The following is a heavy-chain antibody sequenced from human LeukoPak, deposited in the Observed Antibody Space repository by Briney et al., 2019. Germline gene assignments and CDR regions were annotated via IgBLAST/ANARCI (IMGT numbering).Heavy chain of an antibody. CDR2: INPTGGST. CDR3: ARTAARRFDY. V-gene: IGHV1-46*01. CDR1: GYTFPSYF. D-gene: IGHD6-6*01. J-gene: IGHJ4*02. Sequence: ASVKVSCKASGYTFPSYFMHWVRQAPGQGLEWMGVINPTGGSTTYAQKFQGRVTMTRDTSTSTVYMELSSLRSDDTAVYYCARTAARRFDYWGQGTLVTVSS.